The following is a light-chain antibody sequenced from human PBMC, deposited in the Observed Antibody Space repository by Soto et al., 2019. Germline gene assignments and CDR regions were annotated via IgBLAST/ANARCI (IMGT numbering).Light chain of an antibody. CDR2: DVT. J-gene: IGLJ1*01. Sequence: QSALTQPPSVSGSPGQSVTISCTGTSSDVGDYNFVSWYQQHPGKAPKLVIYDVTKRPSGVPDRFSGSKSGNTASLTISGLQADDEADYYCCSYAGSYTYVFGTGTKPTVL. CDR3: CSYAGSYTYV. CDR1: SSDVGDYNF. V-gene: IGLV2-11*01.